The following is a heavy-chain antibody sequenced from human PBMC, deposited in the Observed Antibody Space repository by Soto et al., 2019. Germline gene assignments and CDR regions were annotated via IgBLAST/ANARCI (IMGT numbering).Heavy chain of an antibody. CDR3: ARGRAVVAAKTDY. D-gene: IGHD2-15*01. V-gene: IGHV3-30-3*01. Sequence: QVQLVESGGGVVQPGRSLRLSCVASGFTFSSYAMHWVRQAPGKGLEWVAVISYDGSNKYYADSVKGRFTISRDNSKNTLYLQMNSLRAEDTAVYYCARGRAVVAAKTDYWGQGTLVTVSS. J-gene: IGHJ4*02. CDR1: GFTFSSYA. CDR2: ISYDGSNK.